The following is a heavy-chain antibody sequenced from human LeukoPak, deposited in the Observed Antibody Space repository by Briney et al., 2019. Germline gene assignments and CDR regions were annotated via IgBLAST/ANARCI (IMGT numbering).Heavy chain of an antibody. J-gene: IGHJ3*02. CDR2: IWYDGTNK. D-gene: IGHD3-10*01. CDR3: ARGSGDAFDI. CDR1: GFTFSSYG. V-gene: IGHV3-33*01. Sequence: GGSLRLSCAASGFTFSSYGMHWVRQPPGKGLEWVTVIWYDGTNKYYADSVKGRFTISRDNYKNTLYLQMDSLRAEDTAVYYCARGSGDAFDIWGQGTMVTVSS.